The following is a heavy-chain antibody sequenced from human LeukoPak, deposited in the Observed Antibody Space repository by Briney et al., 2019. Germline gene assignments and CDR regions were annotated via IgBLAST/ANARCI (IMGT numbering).Heavy chain of an antibody. Sequence: GGSLRLSCAVSEFTFSVYSMSWVRQAPGKGLEWVAGIKEDGSAKYYADSVKGRFTISRDNAKSSLYLQMSSLRAEDTAVYYCARETWKPYDYWGQGTLVTVSS. V-gene: IGHV3-7*01. J-gene: IGHJ4*02. CDR2: IKEDGSAK. CDR3: ARETWKPYDY. CDR1: EFTFSVYS. D-gene: IGHD1-1*01.